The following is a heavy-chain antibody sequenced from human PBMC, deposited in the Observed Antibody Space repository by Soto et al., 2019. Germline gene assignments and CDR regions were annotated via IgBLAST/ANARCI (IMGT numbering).Heavy chain of an antibody. V-gene: IGHV3-74*01. CDR1: GFSFSSYW. J-gene: IGHJ4*02. Sequence: EVQLVESGGGLVQPGGSLRLSCAASGFSFSSYWMHWLRQVPGKGLVWVSRINGDGDYTNYADSVKGRFTISRDNAKNTLYLQLNSLRAEDTAVYYCARERGGYASDFWGQGPLVTVSS. D-gene: IGHD3-16*01. CDR3: ARERGGYASDF. CDR2: INGDGDYT.